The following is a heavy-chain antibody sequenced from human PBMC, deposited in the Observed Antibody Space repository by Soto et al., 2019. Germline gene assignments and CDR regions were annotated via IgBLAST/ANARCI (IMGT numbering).Heavy chain of an antibody. CDR3: ARDQQERLTGAPHX. CDR1: EFRFSNCG. J-gene: IGHJ3*02. CDR2: ICFDGSQQ. V-gene: IGHV3-33*01. Sequence: GGSLRLSCVASEFRFSNCGMHWVRQAPGKGLEWVWTICFDGSQQYYVYSVKGRFTISIDNSGNTLYLQMNSMTAEDTAVYYCARDQQERLTGAPHXWGQATMVTVS. D-gene: IGHD1-1*01.